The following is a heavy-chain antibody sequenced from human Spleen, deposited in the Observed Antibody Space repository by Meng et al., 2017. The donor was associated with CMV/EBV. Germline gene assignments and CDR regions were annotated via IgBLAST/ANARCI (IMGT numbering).Heavy chain of an antibody. J-gene: IGHJ4*02. V-gene: IGHV4-59*01. D-gene: IGHD6-6*01. CDR1: GGSISSYY. Sequence: SETLSLTCTVSGGSISSYYWSWIRQPPGKGLEWIGYIYYSGSTNYNPSLKSRVTISVDTSKNQFSLKLSSVTAADTAVYYCARAAARTIFDHWGQGTLVTVSS. CDR2: IYYSGST. CDR3: ARAAARTIFDH.